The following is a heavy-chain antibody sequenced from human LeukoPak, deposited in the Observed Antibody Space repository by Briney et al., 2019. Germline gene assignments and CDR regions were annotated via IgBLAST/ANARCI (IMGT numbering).Heavy chain of an antibody. CDR3: ARDRFDASGSYYNA. J-gene: IGHJ5*02. D-gene: IGHD3-10*01. CDR1: GYTFTGYY. Sequence: ASVKVSCKASGYTFTGYYMHWVRQAPGQGLEWMGWINPNSGGTNYAQKFQGRVTMTRDTSISTAYMELSRLRSDDTAVYYCARDRFDASGSYYNAWGQGTLVTVSS. CDR2: INPNSGGT. V-gene: IGHV1-2*02.